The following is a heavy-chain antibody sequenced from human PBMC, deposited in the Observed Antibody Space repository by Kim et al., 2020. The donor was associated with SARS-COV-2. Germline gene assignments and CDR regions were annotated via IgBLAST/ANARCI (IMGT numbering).Heavy chain of an antibody. D-gene: IGHD2-15*01. CDR2: INHSGST. J-gene: IGHJ6*02. CDR1: GGSFSGYY. Sequence: SETLSLTCAVYGGSFSGYYWSWIRQPPGKGLEWIGEINHSGSTNYNPSLKSRVTISVDTSKNQFSLKLSSVTAADTAVYYCARGPRQIYCSGGSCYPNYYSYYGMDVWGQGTTVTVSS. V-gene: IGHV4-34*01. CDR3: ARGPRQIYCSGGSCYPNYYSYYGMDV.